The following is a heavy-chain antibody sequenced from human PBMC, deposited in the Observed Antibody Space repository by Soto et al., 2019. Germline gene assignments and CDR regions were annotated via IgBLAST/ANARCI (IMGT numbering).Heavy chain of an antibody. CDR3: AKDSGYDHTD. Sequence: EVQLLESGGGLVQPGGSLRLSCAASGFTFGSSGMSWVRQAPGKGLEWISGLSGSGGSTYYADSVKGRFTISRDTSKSTLYLQMHSLRFEDTAVYYCAKDSGYDHTDWGQGTLVTGSS. J-gene: IGHJ4*02. CDR2: LSGSGGST. CDR1: GFTFGSSG. V-gene: IGHV3-23*01. D-gene: IGHD5-12*01.